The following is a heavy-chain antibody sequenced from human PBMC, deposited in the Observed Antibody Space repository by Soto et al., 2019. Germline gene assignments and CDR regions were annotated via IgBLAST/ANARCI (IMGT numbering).Heavy chain of an antibody. CDR1: GGSVNTAPYH. V-gene: IGHV4-61*01. J-gene: IGHJ4*02. Sequence: SETLSLTCTVSGGSVNTAPYHWSWIRQSPRNGLEWIGNIYYTGSTNYNPSFESRVAISLDTSNNQFSLRLTSLTAADTAVYFCARDHLSYYDTRGYYPYFDFWGQGTLVTVS. CDR2: IYYTGST. CDR3: ARDHLSYYDTRGYYPYFDF. D-gene: IGHD3-22*01.